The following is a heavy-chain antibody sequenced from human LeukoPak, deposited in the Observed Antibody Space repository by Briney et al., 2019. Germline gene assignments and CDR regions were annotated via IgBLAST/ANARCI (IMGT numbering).Heavy chain of an antibody. CDR3: ASHLRYSSGWYGGWFDP. Sequence: ASVTVSCTASGYTFTSYGISWVRQAPGQGLEWMGWISAYNGNTNYAQKLQGRVTMTTDTSTSTAYMELRSLRSDDTAVYYCASHLRYSSGWYGGWFDPWGQGTLVTVSS. D-gene: IGHD6-19*01. J-gene: IGHJ5*02. CDR1: GYTFTSYG. V-gene: IGHV1-18*01. CDR2: ISAYNGNT.